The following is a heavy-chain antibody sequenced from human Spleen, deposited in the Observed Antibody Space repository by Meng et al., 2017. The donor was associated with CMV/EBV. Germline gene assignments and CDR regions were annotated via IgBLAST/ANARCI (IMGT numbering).Heavy chain of an antibody. D-gene: IGHD3-22*01. J-gene: IGHJ4*02. CDR1: GGTFGTYT. CDR2: IVPMLRLT. Sequence: GGTFGTYTINWVRQAPGQGLEWMARIVPMLRLTNYAPKFQVRVTLTADKSTGTAYMELSSLRSEDTAVYYCARAHLHYYDSSGYPGYWGQGTLVTVSS. V-gene: IGHV1-69*02. CDR3: ARAHLHYYDSSGYPGY.